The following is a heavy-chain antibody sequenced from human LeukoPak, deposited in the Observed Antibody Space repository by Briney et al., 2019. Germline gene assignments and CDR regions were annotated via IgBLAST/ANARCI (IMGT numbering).Heavy chain of an antibody. CDR2: IYPGDSDT. CDR1: WYSFQNYW. V-gene: IGHV5-51*01. Sequence: EALKIPWNCSWYSFQNYWIGWVRQMPGKGLEWMGIIYPGDSDTRYSPSFQGQVTISADKSISTAYLQWSSLKASDTAMYYCARLGYYGSGSYLDYWGQGTLVTVSS. CDR3: ARLGYYGSGSYLDY. D-gene: IGHD3-10*01. J-gene: IGHJ4*02.